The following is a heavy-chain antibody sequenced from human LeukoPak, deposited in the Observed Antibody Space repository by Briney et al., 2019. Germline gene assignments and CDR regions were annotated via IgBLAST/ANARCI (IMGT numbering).Heavy chain of an antibody. V-gene: IGHV3-21*01. CDR1: GYTLTELS. Sequence: SCKVSGYTLTELSMHWVRQAPGKGLEWVSSINNVGSHIYYAGSVRGRFTISRDNAKNSLYLQMSSLRAEDTAVYYCTRDPTQYLRYGYFDYWGQGTLVTVSS. CDR3: TRDPTQYLRYGYFDY. CDR2: INNVGSHI. J-gene: IGHJ4*02. D-gene: IGHD4-11*01.